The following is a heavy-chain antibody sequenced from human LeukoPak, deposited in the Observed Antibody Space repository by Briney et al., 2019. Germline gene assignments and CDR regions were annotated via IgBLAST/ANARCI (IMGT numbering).Heavy chain of an antibody. D-gene: IGHD5-12*01. V-gene: IGHV4-38-2*02. CDR3: AREGSGYDEDY. Sequence: PGGSLRLSCAASGFTFSSYGMNWIRQPPGKGLEWIGSIYHSGSTYYNPSLKSRVTISVDTSKNQFSLKLSSVTAADTAVYYCAREGSGYDEDYWGQGTLVTVSS. J-gene: IGHJ4*02. CDR1: GFTFSSYG. CDR2: IYHSGST.